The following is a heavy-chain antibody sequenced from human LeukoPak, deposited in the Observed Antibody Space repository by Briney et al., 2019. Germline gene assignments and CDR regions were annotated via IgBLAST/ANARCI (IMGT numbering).Heavy chain of an antibody. CDR1: GFTFSSYA. CDR3: AKNGGSQCYSHLDS. CDR2: TSGSGGST. D-gene: IGHD2-15*01. Sequence: PGGSLRHSSAASGFTFSSYAMSWVRQAPGKGLEWVSGTSGSGGSTYYAGSVKGRFTISRDNSKNTLYLQMNSLRVEDTAVYYCAKNGGSQCYSHLDSWGQGTLVTVSS. J-gene: IGHJ4*02. V-gene: IGHV3-23*01.